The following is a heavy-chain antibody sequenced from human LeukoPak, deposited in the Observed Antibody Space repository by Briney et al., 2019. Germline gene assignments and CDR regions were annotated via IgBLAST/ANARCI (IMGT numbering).Heavy chain of an antibody. D-gene: IGHD3-9*01. CDR2: IYYTGTT. CDR3: ARGEDFERYYLAY. J-gene: IGHJ4*02. V-gene: IGHV4-59*01. Sequence: TPSETLSLTCTVSGGSISSYYWSWIRQPPGKGLEWIGYIYYTGTTNYNPLFESRATISVDTSKNQFSLKLTSVTAADTAVYFCARGEDFERYYLAYWGQGTLVTVSS. CDR1: GGSISSYY.